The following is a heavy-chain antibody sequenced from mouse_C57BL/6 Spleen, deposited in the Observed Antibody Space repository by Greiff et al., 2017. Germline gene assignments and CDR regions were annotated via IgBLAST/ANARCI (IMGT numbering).Heavy chain of an antibody. CDR2: INPNNGGT. CDR1: GYTFTDYN. V-gene: IGHV1-18*01. CDR3: AREGDEADYFDY. J-gene: IGHJ2*01. Sequence: EVQLQQSGPELVKPGASVKIPCKASGYTFTDYNMDWVKQSHGKSLEWIGDINPNNGGTIYNQKFKGKAALTVDKSSSTAYMELRSLTSEDTAVYYCAREGDEADYFDYWGQGTTLTVSS.